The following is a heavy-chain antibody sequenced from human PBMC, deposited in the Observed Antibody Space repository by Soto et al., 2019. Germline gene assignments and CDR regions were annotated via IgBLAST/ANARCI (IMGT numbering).Heavy chain of an antibody. V-gene: IGHV2-5*02. D-gene: IGHD4-17*01. Sequence: QITLKESGPTLVKPTQTLTLTCTFSGFSLSTTTVAVGWIRQPPGKALEWLALIYWDDDKRYSPSLRSRLTITKDTSQNRVVLTLTNMDPVDTGTYFCARLSTVTNWFDPWGQGTLVTVSS. CDR2: IYWDDDK. CDR1: GFSLSTTTVA. J-gene: IGHJ5*02. CDR3: ARLSTVTNWFDP.